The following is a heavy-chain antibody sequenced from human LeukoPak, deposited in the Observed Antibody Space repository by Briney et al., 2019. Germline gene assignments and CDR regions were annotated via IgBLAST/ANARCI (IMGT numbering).Heavy chain of an antibody. J-gene: IGHJ6*03. CDR2: ISSSGSTI. Sequence: GGSLRLSCAASGFTFSSYEMNWVRQAPGKGLEWVSYISSSGSTIYYADSVKGRFTISRDNAKNTLYLQMNSLRAEDTAVYYCAKDRYYYGSGTGYYYMDVWGKGTTVTISS. CDR3: AKDRYYYGSGTGYYYMDV. D-gene: IGHD3-10*01. CDR1: GFTFSSYE. V-gene: IGHV3-48*03.